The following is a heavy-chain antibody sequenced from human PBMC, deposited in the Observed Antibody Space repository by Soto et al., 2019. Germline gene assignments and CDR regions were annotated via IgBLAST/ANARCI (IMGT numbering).Heavy chain of an antibody. CDR2: IWYDGSNK. CDR1: GFTFSSYG. J-gene: IGHJ4*02. Sequence: PGGSLRLSCAASGFTFSSYGMHWVRQAPGKGLGWVAVIWYDGSNKYYADSVKGRFTISRDNSKNTLYLQMNSLRAEDTAVYYCARDTLVKGLDYWGQGTLVTVSS. CDR3: ARDTLVKGLDY. D-gene: IGHD1-26*01. V-gene: IGHV3-33*01.